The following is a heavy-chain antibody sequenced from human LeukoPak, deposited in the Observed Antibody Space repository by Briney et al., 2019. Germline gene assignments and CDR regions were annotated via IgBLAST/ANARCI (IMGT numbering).Heavy chain of an antibody. CDR2: ISGSGGST. D-gene: IGHD2-2*01. CDR1: GFTFSSYS. CDR3: AKDRGYCSSTSCPHDY. J-gene: IGHJ4*02. V-gene: IGHV3-23*01. Sequence: TGGSLRLSCAASGFTFSSYSMNWVRQAPGKGLEWVSAISGSGGSTYYADSVKGRFTISRDNSKNTLYLQMNSLRAEDTAVYYCAKDRGYCSSTSCPHDYWGQGTLVTVSS.